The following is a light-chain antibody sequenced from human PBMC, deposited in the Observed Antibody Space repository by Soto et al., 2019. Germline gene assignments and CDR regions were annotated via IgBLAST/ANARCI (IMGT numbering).Light chain of an antibody. CDR1: ISDVGGYNY. J-gene: IGLJ1*01. Sequence: QSVLTQPASVSGSPGQSITISCTGTISDVGGYNYVSWYQQHPGKAPKLMIFDVSNRPSGVSNRFSGSTSGYTASLTISGLQAEDDADYYCSSYTSSSTDVFGTGTQLTVL. CDR3: SSYTSSSTDV. V-gene: IGLV2-14*03. CDR2: DVS.